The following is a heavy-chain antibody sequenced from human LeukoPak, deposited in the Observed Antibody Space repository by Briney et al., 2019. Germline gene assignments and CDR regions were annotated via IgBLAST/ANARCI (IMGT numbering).Heavy chain of an antibody. CDR1: GYFIRRGYY. D-gene: IGHD2-15*01. Sequence: TLSLIRGFWGYFIRRGYYWAWTRQPPGNGLDWIGTLYHMWSTHYTPSLGRRVTISVDTSKNEFSLNLKSVTAADTAVYYCARAGGICSGGIDYWGQGALVTVSS. CDR2: LYHMWST. V-gene: IGHV4-38-2*01. J-gene: IGHJ4*02. CDR3: ARAGGICSGGIDY.